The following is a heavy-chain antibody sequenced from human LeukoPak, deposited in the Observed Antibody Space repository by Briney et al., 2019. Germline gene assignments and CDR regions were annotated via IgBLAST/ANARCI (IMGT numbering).Heavy chain of an antibody. V-gene: IGHV1-2*02. D-gene: IGHD4-17*01. CDR2: INPNSGGT. J-gene: IGHJ4*02. CDR1: GYTFTGYY. Sequence: ASVKASCKASGYTFTGYYMHWVRQAPGQGLEWMGWINPNSGGTNYAQKFQGRVTMTRDTSISTAYMELSRLRSDDTAVYYCARAGVYGDYSSSFDYWGQGTLVTVSS. CDR3: ARAGVYGDYSSSFDY.